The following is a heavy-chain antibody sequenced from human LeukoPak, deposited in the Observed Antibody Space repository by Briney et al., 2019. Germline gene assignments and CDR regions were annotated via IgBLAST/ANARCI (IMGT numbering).Heavy chain of an antibody. V-gene: IGHV4-59*12. J-gene: IGHJ4*02. Sequence: PSETLSLTCTVSGGSISSYYWSWIRQPPGKGLEWIGYIYYSGSTNYNPSLKSRVTISVDTSKNQFSLKLSSVTAADTAVYYCARDPGYSGFNFDYWGQGTLVTVSS. CDR2: IYYSGST. CDR1: GGSISSYY. CDR3: ARDPGYSGFNFDY. D-gene: IGHD5-12*01.